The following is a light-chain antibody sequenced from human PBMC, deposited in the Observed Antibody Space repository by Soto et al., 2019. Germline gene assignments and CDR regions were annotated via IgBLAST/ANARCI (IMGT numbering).Light chain of an antibody. CDR1: QDIGLF. J-gene: IGKJ4*01. CDR2: GSS. V-gene: IGKV1-9*01. Sequence: DIQLTQSPSFLSASVGDRVSITCRASQDIGLFLAWYQQIPGQAPRLLMYGSSRLENGVPSRFSGSESGTEFPLTVSSLQPEDFGTYYCQQLKSYPLSFGGGTKVEVK. CDR3: QQLKSYPLS.